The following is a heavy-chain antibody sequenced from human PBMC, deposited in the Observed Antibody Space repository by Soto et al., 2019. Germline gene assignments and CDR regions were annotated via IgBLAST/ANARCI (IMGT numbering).Heavy chain of an antibody. CDR3: ARAVAPYLGTWFDP. CDR2: ISHTGST. CDR1: GGSISSGNSYS. Sequence: QLQLQESGSGLVKPSQTLSLTCAVSGGSISSGNSYSWSWIRQPPGKGLEWIGSISHTGSTSYNPTLKGRVTMSVDKSKNQFSLMLSSVTAADMAVYYCARAVAPYLGTWFDPWGQGTLGIVSS. D-gene: IGHD3-16*01. V-gene: IGHV4-30-2*01. J-gene: IGHJ5*02.